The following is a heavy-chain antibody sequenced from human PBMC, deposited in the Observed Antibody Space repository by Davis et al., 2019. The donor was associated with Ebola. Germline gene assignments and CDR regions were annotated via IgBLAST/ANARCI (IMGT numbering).Heavy chain of an antibody. Sequence: PGGSLRLSCAASGFTFSTFAMSWVRQAPGKGLEWVSGMSDSGGSTYYADSVKGRFTISRDNSKNTLYLQMNSLRVEDTAVYYCAKGGYSYGFLFDYWGQGTLITVSS. CDR2: MSDSGGST. V-gene: IGHV3-23*01. CDR1: GFTFSTFA. D-gene: IGHD5-18*01. J-gene: IGHJ4*02. CDR3: AKGGYSYGFLFDY.